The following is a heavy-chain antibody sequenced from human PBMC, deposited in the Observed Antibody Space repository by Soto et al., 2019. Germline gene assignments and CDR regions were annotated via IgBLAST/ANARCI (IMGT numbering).Heavy chain of an antibody. CDR1: GYTFTSYY. V-gene: IGHV1-46*01. J-gene: IGHJ6*04. CDR3: ARDRGMDRCGTGGRRYYYGMAV. D-gene: IGHD2-2*03. Sequence: ASVKVSCKASGYTFTSYYMRWVRQAPGQGLEWMGIINPMGGSTSYAQKFQGRVTMTTDTSTSTVYMELSSLRSEDTAVYYCARDRGMDRCGTGGRRYYYGMAVWSKGTTVSVS. CDR2: INPMGGST.